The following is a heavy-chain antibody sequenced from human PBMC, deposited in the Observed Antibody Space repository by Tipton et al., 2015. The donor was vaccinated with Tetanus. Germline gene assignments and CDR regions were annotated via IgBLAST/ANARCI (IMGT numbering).Heavy chain of an antibody. D-gene: IGHD2-8*01. CDR3: ARAHCTDGVCNFDF. J-gene: IGHJ4*02. CDR1: GYIFTNYW. Sequence: QLVQSGGEVKKPGESLKISCKGSGYIFTNYWIGWVRHKTGKGLEWMTFIYPGYSDTRYSPSFQGQVTIPVDKSINTAYLQWSSLKASDPSVFYCARAHCTDGVCNFDFWGQGALVTVAS. V-gene: IGHV5-51*01. CDR2: IYPGYSDT.